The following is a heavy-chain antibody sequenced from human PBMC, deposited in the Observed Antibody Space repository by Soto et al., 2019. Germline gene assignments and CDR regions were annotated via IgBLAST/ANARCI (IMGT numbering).Heavy chain of an antibody. CDR1: GFTFSSYA. V-gene: IGHV3-30-3*01. CDR3: AREFGYCSSTRCYRGNYYYGMDV. J-gene: IGHJ6*02. Sequence: PGGSLRLSCAASGFTFSSYAMHWVRQAPGRGLEWVAVISYDGSNKYYADSVKGRFTISRDNSKNTLYLQMNSLRAEDTAVYYCAREFGYCSSTRCYRGNYYYGMDVWGQGTTVTVSS. D-gene: IGHD2-2*02. CDR2: ISYDGSNK.